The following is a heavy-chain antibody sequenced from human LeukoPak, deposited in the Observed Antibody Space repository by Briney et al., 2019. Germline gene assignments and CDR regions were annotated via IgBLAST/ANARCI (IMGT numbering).Heavy chain of an antibody. CDR3: SVRRGDYYDY. V-gene: IGHV3-23*01. J-gene: IGHJ4*02. CDR2: IDNNDGRK. CDR1: GLTFTSQA. D-gene: IGHD3-10*02. Sequence: GGSLRLSCAASGLTFTSQAMSWFRQAPGKGLEWVSAIDNNDGRKYYADSVKGRSTMSRDIPKNTLSLQMSSLRAEDTAVYYCSVRRGDYYDYWGQGTLVTVAS.